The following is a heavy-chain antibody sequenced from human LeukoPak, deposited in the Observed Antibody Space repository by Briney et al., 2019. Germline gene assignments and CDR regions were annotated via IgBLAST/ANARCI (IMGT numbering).Heavy chain of an antibody. CDR1: GFTSTKYD. CDR3: AKGAYDYIEIGYFDS. D-gene: IGHD5-12*01. Sequence: GGSLRLSCAASGFTSTKYDMNWVRQAPGKGLEWVSVLIGSSGSTDYADSVKGRFTISRDNSKNTVFLQMNSLRAEDTAIYYCAKGAYDYIEIGYFDSWGQGTLVTVSS. J-gene: IGHJ4*02. CDR2: LIGSSGST. V-gene: IGHV3-23*01.